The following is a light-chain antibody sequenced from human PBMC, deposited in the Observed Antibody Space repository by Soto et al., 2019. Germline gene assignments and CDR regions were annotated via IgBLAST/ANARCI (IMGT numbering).Light chain of an antibody. V-gene: IGKV3-15*01. CDR2: GAS. CDR3: QQYYNWPRT. CDR1: QSVSSN. J-gene: IGKJ1*01. Sequence: EIVMTQSPVTLSVSPGERATLSCRASQSVSSNLAWYQQKPGQVPRLLIYGASTRATGIPARFSGSGSGTEFTLTISSLQSEDFAVYHCQQYYNWPRTFGQGTKVEIK.